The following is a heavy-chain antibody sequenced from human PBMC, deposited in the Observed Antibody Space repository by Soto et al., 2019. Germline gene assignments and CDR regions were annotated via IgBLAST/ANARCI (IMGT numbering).Heavy chain of an antibody. CDR3: ARPVVPAAHTYDWYYFDY. Sequence: PSETLSLTCTVSGGSISSSSYYWGWIRQPPGKGLEWIGSIYYSGSTYYNPSLKSRVTISVDTSKNQFSLKLSSVTAADTAVYYCARPVVPAAHTYDWYYFDYWGQGTLVTVSS. J-gene: IGHJ4*02. CDR1: GGSISSSSYY. V-gene: IGHV4-39*01. D-gene: IGHD2-2*01. CDR2: IYYSGST.